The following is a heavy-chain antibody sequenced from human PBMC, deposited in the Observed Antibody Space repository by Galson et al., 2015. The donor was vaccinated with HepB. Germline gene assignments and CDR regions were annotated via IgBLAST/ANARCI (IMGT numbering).Heavy chain of an antibody. CDR2: IYYSGST. Sequence: ETLSLTCTVSGGSVSSGSYYWSWIRQPPGKGLEWIGYIYYSGSTNYNPSLKSRVTISVDTSKNQFSLKLSSVTAADTAVYYCARDRRAAAGIEWYFDLWGRGTLVTVSS. CDR3: ARDRRAAAGIEWYFDL. V-gene: IGHV4-61*01. J-gene: IGHJ2*01. D-gene: IGHD6-13*01. CDR1: GGSVSSGSYY.